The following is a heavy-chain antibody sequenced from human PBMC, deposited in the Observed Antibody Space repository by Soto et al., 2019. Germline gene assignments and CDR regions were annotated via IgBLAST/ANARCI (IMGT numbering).Heavy chain of an antibody. CDR3: ARGVGGSGLNWFDP. CDR1: GSSISGYY. CDR2: IHYSGSA. D-gene: IGHD6-19*01. Sequence: PSETLSLTCTFSGSSISGYYWTWIRQSPERGLEWIGYIHYSGSANYNPSLNSRLTMSVDRSKSQFSMKPASVTAADTAAYYCARGVGGSGLNWFDPWGQGTLVTVSS. J-gene: IGHJ5*02. V-gene: IGHV4-59*12.